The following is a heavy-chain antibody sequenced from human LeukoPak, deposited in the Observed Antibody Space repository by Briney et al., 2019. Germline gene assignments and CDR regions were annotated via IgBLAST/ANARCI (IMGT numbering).Heavy chain of an antibody. V-gene: IGHV1-24*01. CDR3: ATDSGYSYENYYYGMDV. D-gene: IGHD5-18*01. J-gene: IGHJ6*02. CDR2: FDPEDGET. Sequence: GASVKVSCKVSGYTLTELSMHWVRQAPGKGLEWMGGFDPEDGETIYAQKFLGRVTMTEDTSTDTAYMEPSSLRSEDTAVYYCATDSGYSYENYYYGMDVWGQGTTVTVSS. CDR1: GYTLTELS.